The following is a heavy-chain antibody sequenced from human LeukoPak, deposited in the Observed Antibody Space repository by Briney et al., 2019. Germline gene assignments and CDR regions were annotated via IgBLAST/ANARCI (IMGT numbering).Heavy chain of an antibody. CDR2: ISYDGSNK. Sequence: GGSLRLSCAASGFTFSSYGMHWVRQAPGKGLEWVAVISYDGSNKYYADSVKGRFTISKDNSENTLYLQMNSLRAEDTAVYYCAGFYCSSDSCSLPWGQGTLVTVSS. J-gene: IGHJ5*02. D-gene: IGHD2-2*01. CDR1: GFTFSSYG. CDR3: AGFYCSSDSCSLP. V-gene: IGHV3-30*03.